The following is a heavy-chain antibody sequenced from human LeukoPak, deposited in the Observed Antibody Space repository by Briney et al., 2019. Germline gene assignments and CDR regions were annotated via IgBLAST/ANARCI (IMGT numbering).Heavy chain of an antibody. CDR3: AGGAYCTNGVCYWYFDY. J-gene: IGHJ4*02. CDR1: GFTFSTYS. V-gene: IGHV3-48*01. D-gene: IGHD2-8*01. Sequence: GGSLRLSCAASGFTFSTYSMNWVRQASGKGLEWVSYISSSSSNIYYADSVKGRFTISRDNAKNSLYLEMNSLRAEDTAVYYCAGGAYCTNGVCYWYFDYWGQGTLVTVSS. CDR2: ISSSSSNI.